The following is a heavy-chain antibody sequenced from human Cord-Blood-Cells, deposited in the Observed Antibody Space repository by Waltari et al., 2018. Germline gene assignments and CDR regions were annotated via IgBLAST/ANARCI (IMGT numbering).Heavy chain of an antibody. CDR2: IYHSGST. J-gene: IGHJ4*02. Sequence: QVQLQESGPGLVKPSGTLSLTCAVPGGSISTSNWWSWVRQPPGKGLAWIGEIYHSGSTNYNPSLKSRVTISVDKSKNQFSLKLSSVTAADTAVYYCARRLFYSGYDSAYDYWGQGTLVTVSS. CDR3: ARRLFYSGYDSAYDY. D-gene: IGHD5-12*01. V-gene: IGHV4-4*02. CDR1: GGSISTSNW.